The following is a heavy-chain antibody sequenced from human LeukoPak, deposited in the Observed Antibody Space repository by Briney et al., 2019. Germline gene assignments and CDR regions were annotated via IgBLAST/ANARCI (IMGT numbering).Heavy chain of an antibody. CDR1: GFTFSSFA. J-gene: IGHJ4*02. V-gene: IGHV3-23*01. Sequence: GGSLRLSCAASGFTFSSFAMSWVRQTPGKGLEWVSTISGSGASIYYADSVKGRFTISRDNSKNTLYLQMNSLRAEDTAVYYCARGRPHGNDYWGQGTLVTVSS. CDR2: ISGSGASI. CDR3: ARGRPHGNDY. D-gene: IGHD4-23*01.